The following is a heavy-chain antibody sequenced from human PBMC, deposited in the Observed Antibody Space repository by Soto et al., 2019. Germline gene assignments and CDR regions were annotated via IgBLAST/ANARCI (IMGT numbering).Heavy chain of an antibody. J-gene: IGHJ6*02. CDR1: GFTFSSYW. D-gene: IGHD3-16*01. Sequence: EVQLVESGGGLVQPGGSLRLSCAASGFTFSSYWIHWVRQGPGKGLVWVSRIEGDGATTNYADSAKGRFTVSRDNAKNTVYLQMNSLTAEDTALYYCVRGVPGYYAMDVWGQGTTVTVSS. CDR2: IEGDGATT. CDR3: VRGVPGYYAMDV. V-gene: IGHV3-74*01.